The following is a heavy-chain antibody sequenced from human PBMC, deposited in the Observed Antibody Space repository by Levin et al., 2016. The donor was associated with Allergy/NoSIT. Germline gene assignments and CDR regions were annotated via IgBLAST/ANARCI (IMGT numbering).Heavy chain of an antibody. D-gene: IGHD2-15*01. CDR3: AREGVVAASNDWFDP. CDR2: ISSSSSYI. J-gene: IGHJ5*02. Sequence: GESLKISCAASGFTFSSYSMNWVRQAPGKGLEWVSSISSSSSYIYYADSVKGRFTISRDNAKNSLYLQMNSLRAEDTAVYYCAREGVVAASNDWFDPWGQGTLVTVSS. V-gene: IGHV3-21*01. CDR1: GFTFSSYS.